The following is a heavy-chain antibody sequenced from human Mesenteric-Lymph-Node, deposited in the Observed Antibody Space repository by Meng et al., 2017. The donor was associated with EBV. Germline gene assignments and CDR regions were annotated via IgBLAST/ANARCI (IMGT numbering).Heavy chain of an antibody. CDR1: GGSFSGYY. CDR2: INHSGST. CDR3: AREMSIAAAGSPLAY. J-gene: IGHJ4*02. D-gene: IGHD6-13*01. Sequence: QGQLQQWGAGLLKPSETLSLTCAVYGGSFSGYYWSWIRQPPGKGLEWIGEINHSGSTNYNPSLKSRVTISVDTSKNQFSLKLSSVTAADTAVYCCAREMSIAAAGSPLAYWGQGTLVTVSS. V-gene: IGHV4-34*01.